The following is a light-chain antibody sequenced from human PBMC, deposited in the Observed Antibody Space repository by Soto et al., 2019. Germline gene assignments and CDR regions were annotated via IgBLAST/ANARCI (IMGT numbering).Light chain of an antibody. CDR3: QQRSTWPST. CDR1: QSVSSY. CDR2: DAS. J-gene: IGKJ4*01. V-gene: IGKV3-11*01. Sequence: EIVLTQSPATLSLSPGERATLSCRARQSVSSYLAWYQQKPGQAPRLLIYDASNRATGIPARFSGSGSGTDFTLTITSLDPEDFAVYYCQQRSTWPSTFGGGTKVDIK.